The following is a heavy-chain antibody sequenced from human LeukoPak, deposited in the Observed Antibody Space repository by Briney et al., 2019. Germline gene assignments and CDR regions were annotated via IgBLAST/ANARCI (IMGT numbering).Heavy chain of an antibody. J-gene: IGHJ4*02. CDR2: ISPYNGNT. CDR1: GYTFTSYG. Sequence: ASVKVSCKASGYTFTSYGLSWVRQAPGQGLEWMGWISPYNGNTNYVQKLQGRVTMTTDTSTTTTYLELRSLRSDDTAVYYCAREGGPYRPLDYSGQGTLVTVSS. V-gene: IGHV1-18*01. CDR3: AREGGPYRPLDY.